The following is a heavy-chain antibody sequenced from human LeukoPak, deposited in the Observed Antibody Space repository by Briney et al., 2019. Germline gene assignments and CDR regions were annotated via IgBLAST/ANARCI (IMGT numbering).Heavy chain of an antibody. J-gene: IGHJ4*02. CDR3: AREHSGSYSIGY. V-gene: IGHV1-2*02. CDR2: MNPNSGDA. Sequence: ASVKVSCKASGYTFTDYYLQWVRQAPGQGLEWMGWMNPNSGDANYAQKFQGRVTMTRDTSISTAYMELYRLKSDDTAVYYCAREHSGSYSIGYWGQGTLVTVSS. D-gene: IGHD1-26*01. CDR1: GYTFTDYY.